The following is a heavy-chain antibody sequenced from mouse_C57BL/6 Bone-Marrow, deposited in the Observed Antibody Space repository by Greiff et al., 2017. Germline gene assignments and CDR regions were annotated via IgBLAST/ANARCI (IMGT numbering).Heavy chain of an antibody. J-gene: IGHJ3*01. CDR3: ARSKGVPGLFAY. V-gene: IGHV1-81*01. CDR1: GYTFTSYG. CDR2: IYPRSGNT. Sequence: VKLMESGAELARPGASVKLSCKASGYTFTSYGISWVKQRTGQGLEWIGEIYPRSGNTYYNEKFKGKATLTEDKSSSTAYMELRSLTYEDSAVYCCARSKGVPGLFAYWGQGTLVTVSA. D-gene: IGHD3-2*02.